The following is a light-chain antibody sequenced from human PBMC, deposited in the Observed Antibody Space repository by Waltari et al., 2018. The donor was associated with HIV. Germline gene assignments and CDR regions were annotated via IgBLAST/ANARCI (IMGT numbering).Light chain of an antibody. CDR2: EVS. CDR3: SSYTGSSTLVV. V-gene: IGLV2-14*01. CDR1: SSDIGGYNY. Sequence: PGQSITISCTGTSSDIGGYNYVAWYQQHPGKAPKLMIYEVSYRPSGISNRFSGSKSGNTASLTISGLQADDEADYYCSSYTGSSTLVVFGGGTKLIVL. J-gene: IGLJ2*01.